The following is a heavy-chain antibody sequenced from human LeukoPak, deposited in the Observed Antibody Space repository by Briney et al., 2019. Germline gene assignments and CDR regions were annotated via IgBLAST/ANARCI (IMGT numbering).Heavy chain of an antibody. D-gene: IGHD6-6*01. J-gene: IGHJ4*02. CDR2: IAYDGGNI. V-gene: IGHV3-30*03. CDR3: VRDPSARFYFDY. CDR1: GFTFSPYP. Sequence: GGSLRLSCATSGFTFSPYPMHWVRQAPGKGLEWVAVIAYDGGNIFYAPSVRGRFTISRDNSRGTLTLQMNSLKVEDTALYYCVRDPSARFYFDYWGQGTLVTVSS.